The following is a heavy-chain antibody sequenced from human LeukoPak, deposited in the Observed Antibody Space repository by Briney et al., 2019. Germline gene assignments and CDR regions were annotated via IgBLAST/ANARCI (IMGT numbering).Heavy chain of an antibody. CDR2: ISNDGSNE. CDR1: GTTFSSYA. D-gene: IGHD2-2*01. Sequence: PGRSLRLSCEASGTTFSSYALHWVRQAPGKGLEWVAVISNDGSNEYYADSVKGRFILSRDNTKNTLYLQKNGLRAEDTAVYYCARDGCSSTSCYRWFDPWGQGTLVTVSS. V-gene: IGHV3-30*01. CDR3: ARDGCSSTSCYRWFDP. J-gene: IGHJ5*02.